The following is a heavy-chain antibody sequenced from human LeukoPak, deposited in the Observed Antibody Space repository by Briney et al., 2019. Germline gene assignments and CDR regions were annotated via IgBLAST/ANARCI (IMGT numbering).Heavy chain of an antibody. CDR2: IWYDGSNK. CDR3: ARSRRGYCDSSGFHP. Sequence: GGSLRLSCAASGFTFSSYGMHWVRQAPGKGLEWVAVIWYDGSNKYYADSVKGRFTISRDNSKNTLYLQMNSLRAEDTAVYYCARSRRGYCDSSGFHPWGQGTLVTVSS. CDR1: GFTFSSYG. D-gene: IGHD3-22*01. J-gene: IGHJ5*02. V-gene: IGHV3-33*01.